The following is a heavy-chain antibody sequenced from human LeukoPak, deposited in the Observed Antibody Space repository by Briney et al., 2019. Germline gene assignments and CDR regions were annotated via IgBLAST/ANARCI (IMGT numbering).Heavy chain of an antibody. Sequence: GGSLRLSCAASGFTFSSYWMSWVRHAPGKGLEWVANIKQDGSEKYYVASVKGRFTISRDNAKNSLYLQMNSLRAEDTAVYYCARDQVAAATDYWGQGTLVTVSS. J-gene: IGHJ4*02. CDR3: ARDQVAAATDY. CDR2: IKQDGSEK. CDR1: GFTFSSYW. V-gene: IGHV3-7*01. D-gene: IGHD6-13*01.